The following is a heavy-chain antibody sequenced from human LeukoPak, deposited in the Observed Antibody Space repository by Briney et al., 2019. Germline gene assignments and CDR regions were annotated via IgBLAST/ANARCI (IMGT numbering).Heavy chain of an antibody. CDR2: IKQDGSEK. D-gene: IGHD1-26*01. CDR3: ARTLGD. V-gene: IGHV3-7*05. CDR1: GFTFSSYW. Sequence: GGSLRLSCAAPGFTFSSYWMDWVRQAPGKGLEWVANIKQDGSEKYYVDSVKGRFTISRDNAKNSLHLQMNSLRAEDTAVYYCARTLGDWGQGTLVTVSS. J-gene: IGHJ4*02.